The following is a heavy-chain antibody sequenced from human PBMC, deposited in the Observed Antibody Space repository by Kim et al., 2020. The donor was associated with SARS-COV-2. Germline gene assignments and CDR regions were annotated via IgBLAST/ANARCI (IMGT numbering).Heavy chain of an antibody. D-gene: IGHD3-22*01. CDR1: GFTFDDYA. J-gene: IGHJ4*02. Sequence: GGSLRLSCAASGFTFDDYAMHWVRQAPGKGLEWVSGISWNSGSIGYADSVKGRFTISRDNAKNSLYLQMNSLRAEDTALYYCAKGTKLPKYITMIVVDYFDYWGQGTLVTVSS. V-gene: IGHV3-9*01. CDR3: AKGTKLPKYITMIVVDYFDY. CDR2: ISWNSGSI.